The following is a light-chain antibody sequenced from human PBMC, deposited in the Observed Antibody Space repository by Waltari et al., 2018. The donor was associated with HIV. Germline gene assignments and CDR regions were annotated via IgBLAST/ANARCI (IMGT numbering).Light chain of an antibody. CDR1: QGISNS. J-gene: IGKJ2*01. V-gene: IGKV1-NL1*01. CDR2: AAS. CDR3: QQYYSAPHT. Sequence: DIQMTQSPSSLSASVPDSVTITCRASQGISNSLAWYQQKPGKAPKLLLYAASRLESGVPSRFSGSGSGTDYTLTISSLQPEDFATYYCQQYYSAPHTFGQGTKLEIK.